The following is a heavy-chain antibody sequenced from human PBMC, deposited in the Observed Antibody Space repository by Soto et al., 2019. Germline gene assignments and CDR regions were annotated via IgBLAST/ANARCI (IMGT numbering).Heavy chain of an antibody. CDR2: INGGSGST. V-gene: IGHV1-3*01. CDR3: ARSPPPLGRFDS. CDR1: GYTFANYA. J-gene: IGHJ5*01. Sequence: ASVKVSCKASGYTFANYAMQWVRQAPGQRLEWMGWINGGSGSTRYSQNFQGRLTITRDSSANTVYMELSSLRSGDTAIYYCARSPPPLGRFDSWGQRTLVTVSS.